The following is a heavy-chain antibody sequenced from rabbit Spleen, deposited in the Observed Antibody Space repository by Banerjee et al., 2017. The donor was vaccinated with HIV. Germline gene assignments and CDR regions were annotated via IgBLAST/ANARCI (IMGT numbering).Heavy chain of an antibody. D-gene: IGHD1-1*01. CDR3: ARDTSSSFSSYGMDL. CDR1: GVSFSNYNF. CDR2: IDAGSSGFT. V-gene: IGHV1S40*01. Sequence: LVEYGGDLVQPGASLTLTCTASGVSFSNYNFMCWVRQAPGKGLEWVVCIDAGSSGFTYFASWAKGRFTISKTSSTTVTLQMTSLTAADTATYFCARDTSSSFSSYGMDLWGQGTLVTVS. J-gene: IGHJ6*01.